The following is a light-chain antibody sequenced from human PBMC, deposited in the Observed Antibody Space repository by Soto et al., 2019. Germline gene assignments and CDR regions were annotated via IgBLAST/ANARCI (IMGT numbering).Light chain of an antibody. V-gene: IGKV3-20*01. CDR3: QQYGSVPWT. CDR2: AAS. CDR1: QSVSTNY. Sequence: IVLTQSPATLSLSPGERATLSCRASQSVSTNYLAWYRQRPGQAPGPLIYAASSRAPGISDRFSGSGSGTDVTHTINRLEPEDFAVYYCQQYGSVPWTFGQGTTVEI. J-gene: IGKJ1*01.